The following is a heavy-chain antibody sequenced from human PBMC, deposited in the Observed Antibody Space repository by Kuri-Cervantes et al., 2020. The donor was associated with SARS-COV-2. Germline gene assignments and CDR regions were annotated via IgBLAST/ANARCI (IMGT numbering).Heavy chain of an antibody. V-gene: IGHV2-26*01. J-gene: IGHJ4*02. CDR3: ARTYYYDSSGGELFDY. CDR2: IFSNDEK. D-gene: IGHD3-22*01. CDR1: GFSLSNARMG. Sequence: SGPTLVKPTVTLTLTCTVSGFSLSNARMGVSWIRQPPGKALEWLAHIFSNDEKSYSTSLKSRLTISKDTSKSQVVLTMTNMDPVDTATYYCARTYYYDSSGGELFDYWGQGTLVTDSS.